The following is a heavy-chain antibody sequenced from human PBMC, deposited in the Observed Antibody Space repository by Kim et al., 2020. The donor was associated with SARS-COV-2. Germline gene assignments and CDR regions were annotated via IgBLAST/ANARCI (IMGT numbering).Heavy chain of an antibody. CDR3: AKPTGGSYSSGWYGWFDP. Sequence: GGSLRLSCAASGFTFSSYAMHWVRQAPGKGLEWVAVIWYDGSNKYYADSVKGRFTISRDNSKNTLYLQMNSLRAEDTAVYYCAKPTGGSYSSGWYGWFDP. CDR1: GFTFSSYA. V-gene: IGHV3-33*06. CDR2: IWYDGSNK. J-gene: IGHJ5*02. D-gene: IGHD6-19*01.